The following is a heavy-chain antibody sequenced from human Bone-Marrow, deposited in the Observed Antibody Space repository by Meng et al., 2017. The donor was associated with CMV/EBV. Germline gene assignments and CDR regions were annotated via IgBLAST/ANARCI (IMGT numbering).Heavy chain of an antibody. V-gene: IGHV3-7*01. CDR2: IKQDGSEK. J-gene: IGHJ4*02. CDR1: GFTFSSYW. D-gene: IGHD5-12*01. CDR3: AKDFDIVATLPHFDY. Sequence: GGSLRLSCAASGFTFSSYWMSWVRQAPGKGLEWVANIKQDGSEKYYVDSVKGRFTISRDNSKNTLYLQMNSLRAEDTAVYYCAKDFDIVATLPHFDYWGQGTLVTVSS.